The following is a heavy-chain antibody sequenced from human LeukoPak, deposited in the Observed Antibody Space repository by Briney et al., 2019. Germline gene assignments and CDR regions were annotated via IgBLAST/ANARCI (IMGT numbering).Heavy chain of an antibody. J-gene: IGHJ3*02. CDR2: ITGSSTSI. CDR1: GFTFRNYN. V-gene: IGHV3-48*01. D-gene: IGHD2-15*01. Sequence: GGSLRLSCAASGFTFRNYNMNWVRQAPGKGLEWVSYITGSSTSIYYADSVKGRFTISRDNAKNSLYLQMNSLQAEDTAVYYCTTWWRDDAFDIWGQGTMVTVSS. CDR3: TTWWRDDAFDI.